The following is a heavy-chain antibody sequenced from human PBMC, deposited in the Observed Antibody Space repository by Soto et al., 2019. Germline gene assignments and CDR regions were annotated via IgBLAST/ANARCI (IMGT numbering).Heavy chain of an antibody. J-gene: IGHJ5*02. CDR2: ISSSSSYI. CDR3: ARHVMDTVPEYSSSSFLGGDNWFDP. Sequence: PGGSLRLSCAASGFTFSSYSMNWVRQAPGKGLEWVSSISSSSSYIYYADSVKGRFTISRDNAKNSLYLQMNSLRAEDTAVYYCARHVMDTVPEYSSSSFLGGDNWFDPWAQGTLVTVSS. V-gene: IGHV3-21*01. D-gene: IGHD6-6*01. CDR1: GFTFSSYS.